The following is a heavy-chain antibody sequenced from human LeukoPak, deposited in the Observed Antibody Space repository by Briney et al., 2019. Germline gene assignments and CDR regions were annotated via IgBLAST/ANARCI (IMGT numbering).Heavy chain of an antibody. D-gene: IGHD3-22*01. CDR3: ARSGDYYDSSGYHYVAFDY. Sequence: SETLSLTCTVSGGSISSYYWSWIRQPPGKGLEWIGYIYYSGSTNYNPSLKSRVTISVDTSKNQFSLKLGSVTAADTAVYYCARSGDYYDSSGYHYVAFDYWGQGTLVTVSS. CDR1: GGSISSYY. V-gene: IGHV4-59*01. J-gene: IGHJ4*02. CDR2: IYYSGST.